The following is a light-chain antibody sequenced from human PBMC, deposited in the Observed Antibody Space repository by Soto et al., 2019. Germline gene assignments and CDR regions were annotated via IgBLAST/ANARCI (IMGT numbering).Light chain of an antibody. J-gene: IGKJ2*01. CDR3: QQSYSTPHT. CDR2: GAS. V-gene: IGKV1-39*01. CDR1: QSIGIY. Sequence: DIQMTQSPSSLSASVGDRVTITCRASQSIGIYLNWFQHHPGKAPKLLIYGASSLQNGVPSGFSGSGSGTDFTLTITTLKPELFATSYCQQSYSTPHTFGQGTRLEI.